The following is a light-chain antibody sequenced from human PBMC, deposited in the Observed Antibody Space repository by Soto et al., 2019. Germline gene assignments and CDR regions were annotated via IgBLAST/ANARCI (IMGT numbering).Light chain of an antibody. V-gene: IGLV1-40*01. Sequence: QSVLTQPPSVSAAPGQKVTISCSGSSSNIGENYVSWYQQLPGTAPKLLITDDTSRPSGVPDRFSGSKSGASASLAITGLQAEDEADYYCQSYDSRLSGAVFGTGTKLTVL. CDR3: QSYDSRLSGAV. CDR1: SSNIGENY. CDR2: DDT. J-gene: IGLJ1*01.